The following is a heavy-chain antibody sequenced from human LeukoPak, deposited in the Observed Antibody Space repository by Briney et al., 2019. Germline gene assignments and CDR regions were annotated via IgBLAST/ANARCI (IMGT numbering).Heavy chain of an antibody. CDR3: AKDPPPPGAAGSFDY. CDR2: ISGSGGST. V-gene: IGHV3-23*01. CDR1: GFTFSSYA. J-gene: IGHJ4*02. D-gene: IGHD6-13*01. Sequence: GGSLRLSCAASGFTFSSYAMSWVRQAPVKGLEWVSAISGSGGSTYYADSVKGRFTISRDNSKNTLYLQMNSLRAEDTAVYYCAKDPPPPGAAGSFDYWGQGTLVTVSS.